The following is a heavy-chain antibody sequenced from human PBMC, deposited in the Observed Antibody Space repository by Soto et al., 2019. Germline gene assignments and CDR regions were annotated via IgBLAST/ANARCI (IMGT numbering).Heavy chain of an antibody. V-gene: IGHV3-9*01. D-gene: IGHD3-10*02. CDR2: MYSSGDV. CDR3: VKDNLSGGADV. CDR1: GFALSGSA. J-gene: IGHJ6*02. Sequence: VQLVESGGDLIQPGRSLRLSCATSGFALSGSAMHGVRQVPGGGLEWVSGMYSSGDVGYADSVQGRFIMSRDVARNSLYLQMNSLQADDTALYYCVKDNLSGGADVWGQGTTVIVSS.